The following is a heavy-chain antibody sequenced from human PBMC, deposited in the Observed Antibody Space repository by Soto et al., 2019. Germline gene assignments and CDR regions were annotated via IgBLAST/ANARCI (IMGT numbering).Heavy chain of an antibody. J-gene: IGHJ4*02. D-gene: IGHD6-13*01. CDR3: ARDGSAAAGDY. Sequence: GGSLRLSCAASGFTFSSYEMNWVRQAPGKGLEWVSYISSSGSTIYYADSVKGRFTISRDNAKNSLYLQMNSLRAEDTAVYYCARDGSAAAGDYWGQGTLVTVSS. V-gene: IGHV3-48*03. CDR1: GFTFSSYE. CDR2: ISSSGSTI.